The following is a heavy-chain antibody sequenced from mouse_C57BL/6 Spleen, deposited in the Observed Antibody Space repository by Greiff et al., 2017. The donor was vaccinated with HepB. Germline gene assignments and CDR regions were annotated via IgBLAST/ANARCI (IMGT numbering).Heavy chain of an antibody. J-gene: IGHJ3*01. D-gene: IGHD1-1*01. CDR2: ISDGGSYT. V-gene: IGHV5-4*03. CDR1: GFTFSSYA. Sequence: EVKLVESGGGLVKPGGSLKLSCAASGFTFSSYAMSWVRQTPEKRLEWVATISDGGSYTYYPDNVKGRFTISRDNAKNNLYLQMRHLKSEDTAMYYCARAYGSSPWFAYWGQGTLVTVSA. CDR3: ARAYGSSPWFAY.